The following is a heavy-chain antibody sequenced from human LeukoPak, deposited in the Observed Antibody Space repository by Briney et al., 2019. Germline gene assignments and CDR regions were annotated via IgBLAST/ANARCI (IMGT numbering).Heavy chain of an antibody. V-gene: IGHV4-61*01. J-gene: IGHJ4*02. CDR3: ARDGAGMTGTGLDY. Sequence: PSETLSLTCTVSNGYINFASYYWSWIRQPPGKGLEWLGYIHYTGNTIYNPSLKSRVTISMDTAKNQFSLKVSSVTAADTAVYYCARDGAGMTGTGLDYWGQGILATVSS. CDR1: NGYINFASYY. CDR2: IHYTGNT. D-gene: IGHD3-9*01.